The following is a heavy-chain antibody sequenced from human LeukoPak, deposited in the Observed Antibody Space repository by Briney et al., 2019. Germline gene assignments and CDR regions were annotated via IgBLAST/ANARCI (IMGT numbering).Heavy chain of an antibody. J-gene: IGHJ1*01. CDR2: IYHSGST. V-gene: IGHV4-4*02. D-gene: IGHD3-22*01. CDR1: GGSISSSNW. CDR3: ARGPELGPSYYDSSGYHKYFQH. Sequence: SETLSLTCAVSGGSISSSNWWSWVRQPPGKGLEWIGEIYHSGSTNYNPSLKSRVTISVDKSKNQFSLKLSSVTAADTAVYYCARGPELGPSYYDSSGYHKYFQHWGQGTLVTVSS.